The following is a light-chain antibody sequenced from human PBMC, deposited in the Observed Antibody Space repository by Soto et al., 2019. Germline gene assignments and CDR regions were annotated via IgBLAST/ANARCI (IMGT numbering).Light chain of an antibody. Sequence: DIQMAQSPSTLSSCVGYRFTISCRASQSISRWLAWYQRKPGKAPKLLIYKASNLESGVPSRFSGSGSGTDFTLTITRLEPEDFAVYYCQQYGSSRTFGQGTKVDIK. CDR3: QQYGSSRT. J-gene: IGKJ1*01. V-gene: IGKV1-5*03. CDR2: KAS. CDR1: QSISRW.